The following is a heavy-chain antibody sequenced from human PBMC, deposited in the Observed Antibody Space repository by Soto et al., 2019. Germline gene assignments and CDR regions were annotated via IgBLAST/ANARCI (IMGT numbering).Heavy chain of an antibody. V-gene: IGHV3-30-3*01. CDR1: GFTFSSYA. Sequence: QVQLVESGGCVVQPGRSLRLSCAASGFTFSSYAMHWVRQAPGKGLEWVAVISYDGSNKYYADSVKGRFTISRDNSKNTLYLQMNSLRAEDTAVYYCARDLVNHVTTGNWFDPWGQGTLVTVSS. D-gene: IGHD4-4*01. CDR2: ISYDGSNK. J-gene: IGHJ5*02. CDR3: ARDLVNHVTTGNWFDP.